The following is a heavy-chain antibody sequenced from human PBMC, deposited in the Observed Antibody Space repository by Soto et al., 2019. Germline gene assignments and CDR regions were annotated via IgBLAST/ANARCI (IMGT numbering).Heavy chain of an antibody. CDR3: AKAYFVWSSEQPYYFDY. J-gene: IGHJ4*02. V-gene: IGHV3-23*01. Sequence: EVQLLDSGGGLVQPGGSLRLSCAASGFTFSNYAMTWVRQGPGKGLEWVSGISGSGGRSYYADSVKGRFTISRDNSKSTLYLQMNRLRAKDTAVYYCAKAYFVWSSEQPYYFDYWGQGTLVTVSS. CDR2: ISGSGGRS. CDR1: GFTFSNYA. D-gene: IGHD3-16*01.